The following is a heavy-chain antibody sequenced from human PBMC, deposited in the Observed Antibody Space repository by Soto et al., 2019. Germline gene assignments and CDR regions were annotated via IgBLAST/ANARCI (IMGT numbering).Heavy chain of an antibody. V-gene: IGHV4-39*01. CDR1: GGSISSSSYY. CDR3: ARHTGAAVAGSIDY. J-gene: IGHJ4*02. D-gene: IGHD6-19*01. Sequence: QLQLQESGPGLVKPSETLSLTCTVSGGSISSSSYYWGWIRQPPGKGLEWIGSIYYSGSTYYNPSLKSRVTISVDTSKNQFSLKLSSVTAADTAAYYCARHTGAAVAGSIDYWGQGTLVTVSS. CDR2: IYYSGST.